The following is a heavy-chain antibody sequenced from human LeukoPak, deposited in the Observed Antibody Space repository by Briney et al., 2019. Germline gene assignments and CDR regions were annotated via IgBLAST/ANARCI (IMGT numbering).Heavy chain of an antibody. J-gene: IGHJ6*03. CDR1: GYTFTSYG. V-gene: IGHV1-18*01. CDR3: ARATTYDFWSGYYRFHRDHYYYYMDG. CDR2: ISAYNGNT. D-gene: IGHD3-3*01. Sequence: ASVKVSCKASGYTFTSYGISWVRQAPGQGLEWMGWISAYNGNTNYAQKLQCRVTMTTDTSTSTAYMELRSLRSDDPAVYYCARATTYDFWSGYYRFHRDHYYYYMDGWGKGTTVTVSS.